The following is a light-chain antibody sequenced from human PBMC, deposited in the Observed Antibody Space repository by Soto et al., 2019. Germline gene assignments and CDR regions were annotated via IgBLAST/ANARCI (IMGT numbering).Light chain of an antibody. CDR1: QIVTNSY. V-gene: IGKV3-20*01. CDR3: QQYGNAPRT. Sequence: EIVLTQSPGTLSLSPGERATLSCRASQIVTNSYLAWYQQKPVQAPRLLIYGASSRATGIPDRFSGSGSGTDFTLTISRLEPEDFAVYYCQQYGNAPRTFGQGTKLVIK. CDR2: GAS. J-gene: IGKJ2*01.